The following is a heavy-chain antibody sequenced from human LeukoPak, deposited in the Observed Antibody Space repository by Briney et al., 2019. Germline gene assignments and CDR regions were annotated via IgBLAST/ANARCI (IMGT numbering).Heavy chain of an antibody. CDR3: AKVLTGYYYYGMDV. D-gene: IGHD3-9*01. CDR2: ISWNSGSI. J-gene: IGHJ6*04. CDR1: GFTFDDYA. Sequence: PGRSLRLSCAASGFTFDDYAMHWVRQAPGKGLEWVSGISWNSGSIGYADSVKGRFTISRDNAKNSLYLQMNSLRAEDTALYYCAKVLTGYYYYGMDVWGKGTTVTVSS. V-gene: IGHV3-9*01.